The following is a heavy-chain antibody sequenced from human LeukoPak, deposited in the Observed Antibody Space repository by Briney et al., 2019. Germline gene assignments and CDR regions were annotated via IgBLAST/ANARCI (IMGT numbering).Heavy chain of an antibody. Sequence: GSLRLSCAASGFTFSSYAMSWVRQAPGKGLEWIGEINHSGSTNYNPSLKSRVTISVDTSKNQFSLKLSSVTAADTAVYYCAREVYSSSSLSRHWFDPWGQGTLVTVSS. V-gene: IGHV4-34*01. CDR3: AREVYSSSSLSRHWFDP. D-gene: IGHD6-6*01. CDR1: GFTFSSYA. CDR2: INHSGST. J-gene: IGHJ5*02.